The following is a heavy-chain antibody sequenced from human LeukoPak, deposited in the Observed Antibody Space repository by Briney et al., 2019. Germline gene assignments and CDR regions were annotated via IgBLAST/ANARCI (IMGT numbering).Heavy chain of an antibody. J-gene: IGHJ5*02. CDR2: ISDYNGNTNYALNT. D-gene: IGHD3-10*01. Sequence: ASVKVSCKASGYTFTSYGISWMRQAPGQGLQWMGRISDYNGNTNYALNTNYAQKFQGRVTLTTDTSTSTAYLELRSLRSEDTAVYYCARLNRITMVRGVIIGSTWFDPWGQGTLVTVSS. CDR3: ARLNRITMVRGVIIGSTWFDP. V-gene: IGHV1-18*01. CDR1: GYTFTSYG.